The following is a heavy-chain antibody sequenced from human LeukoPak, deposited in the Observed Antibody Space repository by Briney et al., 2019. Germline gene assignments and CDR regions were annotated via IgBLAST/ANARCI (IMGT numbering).Heavy chain of an antibody. Sequence: PSETLSLTCTVSGGSISSSSYYWGWIRQPPGKGLEWIGSIYYSGSTYYNPSLKSRVTISVDTSKNQFSLKLSSVTAADTAVYYCAREGAYFDYWGQGTLVTVSS. CDR1: GGSISSSSYY. CDR2: IYYSGST. V-gene: IGHV4-39*02. CDR3: AREGAYFDY. J-gene: IGHJ4*02.